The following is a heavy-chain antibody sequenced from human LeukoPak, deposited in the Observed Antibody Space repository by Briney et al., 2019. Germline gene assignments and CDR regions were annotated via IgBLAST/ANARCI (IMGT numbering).Heavy chain of an antibody. CDR1: GGSFSGYS. J-gene: IGHJ4*02. CDR3: AIRHDYSNQRDY. V-gene: IGHV4-34*01. Sequence: SETLSLTCAVYGGSFSGYSWNWIRQPPVKGLEWIGEINHSGGTNYNPSLKSRVTISVDTSKKQFSLKLSSVTAADTAVYYCAIRHDYSNQRDYWGQGTLVTVSS. D-gene: IGHD4-11*01. CDR2: INHSGGT.